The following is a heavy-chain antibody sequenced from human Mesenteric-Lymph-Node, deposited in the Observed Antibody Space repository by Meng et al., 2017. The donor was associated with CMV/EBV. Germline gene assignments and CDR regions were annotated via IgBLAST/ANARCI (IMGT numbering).Heavy chain of an antibody. CDR3: VKDINPAPPYGANGRSDAFDI. CDR1: GFTFSSYW. V-gene: IGHV3-9*03. CDR2: INWDGGTL. D-gene: IGHD4/OR15-4a*01. Sequence: GGSLRLSCAASGFTFSSYWMHWVRQVPGKGLEWVAGINWDGGTLGYADSVRGRFTISRDNGKNTLYLQMNFVGPEDMALYNCVKDINPAPPYGANGRSDAFDIWGQGTMVTVSS. J-gene: IGHJ3*02.